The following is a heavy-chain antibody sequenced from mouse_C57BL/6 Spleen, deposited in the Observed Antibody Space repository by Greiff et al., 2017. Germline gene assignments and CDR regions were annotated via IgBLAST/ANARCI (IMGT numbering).Heavy chain of an antibody. CDR2: IDPSDRET. CDR1: GYTFTSYW. D-gene: IGHD1-1*01. J-gene: IGHJ2*01. V-gene: IGHV1-52*01. Sequence: VQLQQPGAELVRPGSSVKLSCKASGYTFTSYWMHWVKQRPIQGLEWIGNIDPSDRETHYNQKFKDKATLTVDKSSSTAYMQLSSLTSEDSAVYYCARDYYGSSYALGYWGQGTTLTVSS. CDR3: ARDYYGSSYALGY.